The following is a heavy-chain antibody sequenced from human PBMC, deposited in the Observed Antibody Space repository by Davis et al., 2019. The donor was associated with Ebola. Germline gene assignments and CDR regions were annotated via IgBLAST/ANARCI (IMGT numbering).Heavy chain of an antibody. CDR3: AKDERFLENFLHYYMDI. V-gene: IGHV3-30*18. D-gene: IGHD3-3*01. CDR2: ISFDGTIT. CDR1: GFTFSNFA. J-gene: IGHJ6*03. Sequence: PGGSLRLSCAASGFTFSNFAMFWVRQAPGKGLEWLAVISFDGTITKYADSVKGRLTISSDNSNNKLFLHMSRLRAEDTAMYYCAKDERFLENFLHYYMDIWGEGTTVTVFS.